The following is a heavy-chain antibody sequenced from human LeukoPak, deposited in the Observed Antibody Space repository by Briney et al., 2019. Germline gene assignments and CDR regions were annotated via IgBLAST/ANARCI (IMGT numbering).Heavy chain of an antibody. CDR3: TRDPCSSTSCPQSLYFDY. J-gene: IGHJ4*02. Sequence: GWSLRLSCAASGFTFSTYAMHWVRQAPGKGLEWVAGISYDGRNEIYADSVKGRFTVSRDNSKNTLYLQMNSLRAEDTAVYYCTRDPCSSTSCPQSLYFDYWGQGTLVTVSS. CDR2: ISYDGRNE. D-gene: IGHD2-2*01. V-gene: IGHV3-30*01. CDR1: GFTFSTYA.